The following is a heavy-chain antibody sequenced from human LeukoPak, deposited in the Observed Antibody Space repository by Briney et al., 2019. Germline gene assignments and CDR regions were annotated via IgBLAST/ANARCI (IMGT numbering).Heavy chain of an antibody. Sequence: GGSLRLSSAPSGVTFSRYGMHWGREAPGKGLGRVAFLRYDRRNKYYADSVKGRFTISRDNSKTTLYLQMNSLRAEDTAVYYCAKISKGGFDPWGQGTLVTVSS. CDR1: GVTFSRYG. D-gene: IGHD2-15*01. V-gene: IGHV3-30*02. CDR2: LRYDRRNK. CDR3: AKISKGGFDP. J-gene: IGHJ5*02.